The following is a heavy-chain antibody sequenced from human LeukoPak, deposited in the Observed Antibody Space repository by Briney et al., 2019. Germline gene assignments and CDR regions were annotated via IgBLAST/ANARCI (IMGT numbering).Heavy chain of an antibody. CDR3: ARRFDY. CDR1: GGSISNYY. J-gene: IGHJ4*02. Sequence: SETLSLTCTVSGGSISNYYWSWIRRPPGKGLEWIGYIYDSGGTNYNPSLKSRVTISVDTSKNQFSLKMDSVTAADTAVYYCARRFDYWGQGTLVTVSS. CDR2: IYDSGGT. V-gene: IGHV4-59*01.